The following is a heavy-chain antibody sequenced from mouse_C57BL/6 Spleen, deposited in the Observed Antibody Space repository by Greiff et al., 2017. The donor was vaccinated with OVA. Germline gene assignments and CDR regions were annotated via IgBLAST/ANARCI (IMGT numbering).Heavy chain of an antibody. Sequence: VKLMESGPELVKPGASVKISCKASGYAFSSSWMNWVKQRPGKGLEWIGRIYPGDGDTNYNGKFKGKATLTADKSSSTAYMQLSSLTSEDSAVYFCARDYGNLPWGQGTLVTVSA. CDR3: ARDYGNLP. CDR2: IYPGDGDT. V-gene: IGHV1-82*01. J-gene: IGHJ3*01. D-gene: IGHD2-1*01. CDR1: GYAFSSSW.